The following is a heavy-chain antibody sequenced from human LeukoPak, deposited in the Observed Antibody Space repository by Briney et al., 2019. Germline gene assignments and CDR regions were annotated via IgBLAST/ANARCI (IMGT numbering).Heavy chain of an antibody. J-gene: IGHJ5*02. V-gene: IGHV1-69*05. CDR2: VIPIFGTA. Sequence: SVKVSCKASGGTFSSYAISWVRQAPGQGLEWMGGVIPIFGTANYAQKFQGRVTITTDESTSTAYMELSSLRSEDTAVYYCASLRRGYSYPWWFDPWGQGTLVTVSS. CDR3: ASLRRGYSYPWWFDP. D-gene: IGHD5-18*01. CDR1: GGTFSSYA.